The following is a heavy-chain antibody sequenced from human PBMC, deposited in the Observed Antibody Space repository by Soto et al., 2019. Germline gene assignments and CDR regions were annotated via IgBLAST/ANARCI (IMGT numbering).Heavy chain of an antibody. D-gene: IGHD4-17*01. V-gene: IGHV3-74*01. CDR2: INGDGRTT. Sequence: EVQLVESGGGVVPPGGSLRLSCAASGFTFSAYWMHWVRQAPGKGLMWVSRINGDGRTTSYADSVKGRFTISRENAKNTLYLQMNSLRAEDTAVYYCARVAYGEYWFDPWGQGTLVTVSS. J-gene: IGHJ5*02. CDR3: ARVAYGEYWFDP. CDR1: GFTFSAYW.